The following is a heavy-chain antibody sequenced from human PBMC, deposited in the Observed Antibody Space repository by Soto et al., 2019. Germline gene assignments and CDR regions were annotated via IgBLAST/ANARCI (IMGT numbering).Heavy chain of an antibody. J-gene: IGHJ3*02. V-gene: IGHV1-69*04. CDR3: ARERGVVVPAALMDGSFDI. D-gene: IGHD2-2*01. CDR2: IIPILGIA. CDR1: GGTFSSYT. Sequence: ASVKVSCKASGGTFSSYTISWVRQAPGQGLEWMGRIIPILGIANYAQKFQGRVTITADKSTSTAYMELSSLRSEDTAVYYCARERGVVVPAALMDGSFDIWGQGTMVTVSS.